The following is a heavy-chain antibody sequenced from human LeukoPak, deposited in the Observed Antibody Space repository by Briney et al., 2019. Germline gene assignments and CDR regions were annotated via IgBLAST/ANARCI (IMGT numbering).Heavy chain of an antibody. CDR2: INHSGST. CDR1: GGSFSGYY. V-gene: IGHV4-34*01. D-gene: IGHD2-15*01. Sequence: SETLSLTCAVYGGSFSGYYWSWIRQPPGKGLEWIGEINHSGSTNYNPSLKSRVTISVDTSKNQFSLKLSSVTAADTAVYYCASGGKKPFDYWGQGTLVTVSS. CDR3: ASGGKKPFDY. J-gene: IGHJ4*02.